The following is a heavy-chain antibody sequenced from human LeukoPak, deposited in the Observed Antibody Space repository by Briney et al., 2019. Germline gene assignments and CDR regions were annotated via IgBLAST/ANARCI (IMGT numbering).Heavy chain of an antibody. CDR1: GFTFSNAW. J-gene: IGHJ4*02. V-gene: IGHV3-15*01. D-gene: IGHD3-9*01. CDR2: IKSKTDGGTT. Sequence: GGSLRLSCAASGFTFSNAWMSWVRQAPGKGLEWVGGIKSKTDGGTTDYAAPVKGRFTISRDDSKTTLYPQMNSLKSEDTAVYYCTTTLPHYGILTGYYGGYFDYWGQGTLVTVSS. CDR3: TTTLPHYGILTGYYGGYFDY.